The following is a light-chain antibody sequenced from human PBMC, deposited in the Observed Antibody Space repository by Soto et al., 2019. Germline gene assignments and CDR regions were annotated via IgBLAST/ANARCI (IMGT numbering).Light chain of an antibody. CDR3: MQALQTPLR. J-gene: IGKJ4*02. V-gene: IGKV2-28*01. CDR1: QSLLHSNGYNC. CDR2: MGS. Sequence: DIVMTQSPLSLPVTPGEPASISCRSSQSLLHSNGYNCLDWYLQKPGQSPQLLIYMGSTRASVVPDRFSGSGSGTDFSLKISRVEAEGVGVYYCMQALQTPLRFGGGTKVEIK.